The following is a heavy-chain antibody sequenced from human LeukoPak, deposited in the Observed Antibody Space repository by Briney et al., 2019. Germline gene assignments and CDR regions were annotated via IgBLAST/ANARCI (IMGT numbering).Heavy chain of an antibody. J-gene: IGHJ6*04. D-gene: IGHD6-13*01. Sequence: ASVKVSRKASGYTFTSYGISWVRQAPGQGLEWMGSISAYNGNTNYAQKLQGRVTMTTDTSTSTAYMELRSLRSDDTAVYYCARELRQQLRYYYYYYGMYVWGKGTTVTVFS. CDR2: ISAYNGNT. CDR3: ARELRQQLRYYYYYYGMYV. V-gene: IGHV1-18*01. CDR1: GYTFTSYG.